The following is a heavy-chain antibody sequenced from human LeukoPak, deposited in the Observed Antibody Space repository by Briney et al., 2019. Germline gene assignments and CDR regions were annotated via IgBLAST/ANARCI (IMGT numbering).Heavy chain of an antibody. CDR1: GFSLSGYW. V-gene: IGHV3-7*01. CDR3: ASLRHDVVVVPPAWWFDP. Sequence: PGGSLRLSCAASGFSLSGYWMSWVRQAPGQGLEWVANIGKDGSWIHYADSVKGRFTISRDNAKNSLYLQMNSLRAEDTAVYYCASLRHDVVVVPPAWWFDPWGQGTLVTVSS. D-gene: IGHD2-2*01. J-gene: IGHJ5*02. CDR2: IGKDGSWI.